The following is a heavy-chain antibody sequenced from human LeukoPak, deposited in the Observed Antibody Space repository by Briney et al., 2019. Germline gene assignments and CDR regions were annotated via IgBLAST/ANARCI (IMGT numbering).Heavy chain of an antibody. D-gene: IGHD3-3*01. CDR1: GFIFSNFG. J-gene: IGHJ4*02. V-gene: IGHV3-30*02. CDR2: IRYDGIKK. CDR3: AKALNTIFGVGSLDY. Sequence: GGSLRLSCAASGFIFSNFGMHWVRQSPAKGLEWVAFIRYDGIKKYYADSVKGRFTISRENFKSTLYLQMSSLRAEDTAVYYCAKALNTIFGVGSLDYWGQGTLVTVSS.